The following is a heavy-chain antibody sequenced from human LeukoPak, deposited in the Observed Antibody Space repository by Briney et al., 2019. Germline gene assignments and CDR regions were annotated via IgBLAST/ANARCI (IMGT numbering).Heavy chain of an antibody. CDR2: INPNSGGT. D-gene: IGHD2-2*01. J-gene: IGHJ4*02. V-gene: IGHV1-2*02. CDR3: ARDPAVWVPAAAIDY. Sequence: ASVKVSCKASGGTFSSYAISWVRQARGQGLEWMGWINPNSGGTNYAQKFQGRVTMTRDTSISTAYMELSRLRSDDTAVYYCARDPAVWVPAAAIDYWGQGTLVTVSS. CDR1: GGTFSSYA.